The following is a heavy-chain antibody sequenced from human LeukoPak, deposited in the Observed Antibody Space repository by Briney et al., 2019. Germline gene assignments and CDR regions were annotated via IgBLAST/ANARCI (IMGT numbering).Heavy chain of an antibody. V-gene: IGHV3-48*03. CDR1: GFTFSDYE. CDR2: IGGSGSAI. D-gene: IGHD6-25*01. CDR3: ARDGTPHYTTGWVFFDY. Sequence: GGSLRLSCAASGFTFSDYEMNWVRQAPGKGLEWLSYIGGSGSAIHYADTVKGRFTISRDNAENSLYLQMNSLRAEDTAVYYCARDGTPHYTTGWVFFDYWGQGTLVTVSS. J-gene: IGHJ4*02.